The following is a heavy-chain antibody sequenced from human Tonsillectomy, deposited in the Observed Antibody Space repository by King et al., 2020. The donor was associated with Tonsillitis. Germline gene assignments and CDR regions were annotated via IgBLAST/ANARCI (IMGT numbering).Heavy chain of an antibody. D-gene: IGHD2-2*01. V-gene: IGHV1-24*01. CDR2: FDPEDGET. CDR3: ATEASGKYHLQKLYYFDY. Sequence: QLVQSGAEVKKPGASVKVSCKVSGYTLTELSMHWVRQAPGKGLEWMGGFDPEDGETIYAQKFQDRVTMTEDTSTDTAYMEVSSLRSEDTAVYYCATEASGKYHLQKLYYFDYWGQGTLVTVSS. J-gene: IGHJ4*02. CDR1: GYTLTELS.